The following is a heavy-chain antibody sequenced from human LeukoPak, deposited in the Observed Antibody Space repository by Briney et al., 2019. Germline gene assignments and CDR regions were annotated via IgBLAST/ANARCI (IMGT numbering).Heavy chain of an antibody. D-gene: IGHD1-26*01. CDR1: GGSIRSSYYY. CDR3: ARGWEPPGYWFDP. J-gene: IGHJ5*02. V-gene: IGHV4-39*07. CDR2: IYDSGST. Sequence: SETLSLTCTVSGGSIRSSYYYWGWIRQPPGKGLEWIGSIYDSGSTYYNPSLKSRVTISVDTSKNQFSLKLSSVTAADTAVYYCARGWEPPGYWFDPWGQGTLVTVSS.